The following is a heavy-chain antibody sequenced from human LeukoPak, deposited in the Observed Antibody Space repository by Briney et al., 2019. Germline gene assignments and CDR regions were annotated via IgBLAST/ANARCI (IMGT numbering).Heavy chain of an antibody. Sequence: PGGSLRLSCAASGFTFSSYWMHWVRQAPGKGLVWVSRINGDGSSTTYADSVKGRFTISRDNAKNTLYLQMNSLRAEDTAVYYCVRQAAAHSWKNNWFDPRGQGTLVTVSS. V-gene: IGHV3-74*01. J-gene: IGHJ5*02. CDR2: INGDGSST. D-gene: IGHD6-13*01. CDR1: GFTFSSYW. CDR3: VRQAAAHSWKNNWFDP.